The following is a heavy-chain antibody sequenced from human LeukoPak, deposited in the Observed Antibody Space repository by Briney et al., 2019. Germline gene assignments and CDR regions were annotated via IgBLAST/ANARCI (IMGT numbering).Heavy chain of an antibody. Sequence: GGSLSLSCAVSGFTFSSFKMNWVRKAPGKGLKWVSYISSSTTNMYYADSVKGRFTISRDNAKNSLYLQMNSLRAEDTAVYYCAREYSSSSGRSFDYWGQGTLVTVSS. CDR2: ISSSTTNM. CDR1: GFTFSSFK. CDR3: AREYSSSSGRSFDY. J-gene: IGHJ4*02. V-gene: IGHV3-48*01. D-gene: IGHD6-6*01.